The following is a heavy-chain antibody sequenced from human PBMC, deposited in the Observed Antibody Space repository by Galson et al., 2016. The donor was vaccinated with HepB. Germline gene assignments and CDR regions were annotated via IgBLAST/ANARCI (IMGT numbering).Heavy chain of an antibody. Sequence: SVKVSCKVSGHSLSEVSIHWVRQAPRKGLAWMGGFEPEEGERVFAQKFQGRVTMTEDTTTDTAYMELKKLTSEDTAVYYCVTEGAGDMISFGGVIVAALVWGQGTLVSVSS. CDR2: FEPEEGER. V-gene: IGHV1-24*01. J-gene: IGHJ1*01. D-gene: IGHD3-16*02. CDR3: VTEGAGDMISFGGVIVAALV. CDR1: GHSLSEVS.